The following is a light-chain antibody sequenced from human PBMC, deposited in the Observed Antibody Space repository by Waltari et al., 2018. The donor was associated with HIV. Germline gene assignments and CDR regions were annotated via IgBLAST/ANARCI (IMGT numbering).Light chain of an antibody. V-gene: IGKV1-12*01. CDR2: TAS. Sequence: DIQMTQSPSSVSASVGDRVTITCRASQDINIYLAWYQQKPGKAPNLLMYTASSLERGVPSRFRGSGSGTEFTLTITNLQPKDIANYFCQQTSSLPLTFGGGTKVEIK. CDR1: QDINIY. J-gene: IGKJ4*01. CDR3: QQTSSLPLT.